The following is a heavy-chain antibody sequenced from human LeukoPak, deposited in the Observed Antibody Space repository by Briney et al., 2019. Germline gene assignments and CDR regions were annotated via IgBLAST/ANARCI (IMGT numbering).Heavy chain of an antibody. CDR2: IKHDGSEKQDGSEK. CDR1: GFTFSQYW. D-gene: IGHD3-22*01. V-gene: IGHV3-7*01. CDR3: ARVRNYYDSSGYYIYYYYGMDV. Sequence: GGSLRLSCAASGFTFSQYWMSWVRQAPGKGLEWVANIKHDGSEKQDGSEKNYVDSVKGRFTISRDNAKNSLYLQMNSLRAEDTAVYYCARVRNYYDSSGYYIYYYYGMDVWGQGTTVTVSS. J-gene: IGHJ6*02.